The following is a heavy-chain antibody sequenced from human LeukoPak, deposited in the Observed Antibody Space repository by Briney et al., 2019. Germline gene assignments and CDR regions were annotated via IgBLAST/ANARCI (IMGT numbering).Heavy chain of an antibody. Sequence: PWASVKVSCKASGYTFTGYYMHWVRQAPGHGLEWMGWINPNSGGTNYAQKFQGRVTMTRDTSISTAYMELSRLTSDDTAVYYCARGYYDSSGFEYFQDWGQGTLVTVSS. CDR1: GYTFTGYY. CDR3: ARGYYDSSGFEYFQD. V-gene: IGHV1-2*02. J-gene: IGHJ1*01. CDR2: INPNSGGT. D-gene: IGHD3-22*01.